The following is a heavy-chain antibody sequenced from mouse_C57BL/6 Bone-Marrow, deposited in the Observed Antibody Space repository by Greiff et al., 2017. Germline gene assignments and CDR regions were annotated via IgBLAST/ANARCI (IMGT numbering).Heavy chain of an antibody. CDR2: ISNLAYSI. CDR1: GFTFSDYG. J-gene: IGHJ4*01. CDR3: ARSTRTRAMDY. Sequence: EVQLVESGGGLVQPGGSLKLSCAASGFTFSDYGMAWVRQAPRKGPEWVAFISNLAYSIYYADTVTGRFTISSENAKNTLYLEVSSLRSEDTATYYCARSTRTRAMDYWGQGTSVTVSS. V-gene: IGHV5-15*01. D-gene: IGHD4-1*02.